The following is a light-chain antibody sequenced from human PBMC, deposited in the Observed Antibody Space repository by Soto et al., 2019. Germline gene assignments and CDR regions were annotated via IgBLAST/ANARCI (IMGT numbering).Light chain of an antibody. V-gene: IGLV1-51*01. CDR2: DDN. CDR1: SSNIGGNS. J-gene: IGLJ1*01. CDR3: GSWDSSLSAYV. Sequence: QSALRQPPSVSAAPGQKVTISCSGSSSNIGGNSVSWYQQLPGTAPKLPIYDDNKRPSGIPDRFSGSKSGTSATLGITGFQTGDEADYYCGSWDSSLSAYVFGTGTKVTVL.